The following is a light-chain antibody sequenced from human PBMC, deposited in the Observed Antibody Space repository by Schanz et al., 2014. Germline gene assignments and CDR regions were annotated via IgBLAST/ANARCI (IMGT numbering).Light chain of an antibody. CDR3: QQLITYPFT. V-gene: IGKV3-15*01. J-gene: IGKJ3*01. CDR2: GAS. Sequence: EIVMTQSPVTLSVSPGERATLSCRASESVSSNLAWYEQKPGQAPRLLVYGASTRATGIPARFSGSGSGTEFTLTISSLQSEDFATYYCQQLITYPFTFGPGTKVDIK. CDR1: ESVSSN.